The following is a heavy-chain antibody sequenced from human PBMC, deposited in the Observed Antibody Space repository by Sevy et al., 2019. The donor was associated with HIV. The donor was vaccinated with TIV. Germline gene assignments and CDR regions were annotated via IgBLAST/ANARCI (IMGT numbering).Heavy chain of an antibody. J-gene: IGHJ4*02. CDR3: AKERSIAVADHYFDY. D-gene: IGHD6-19*01. CDR1: GFTFSSYA. Sequence: GESLKISCAASGFTFSSYAMSWVRQAPGKGLEWVSAISGSGGSTYYADSVKGRFTISRDNSKNTLYLQMNSLRAEDTAVYYCAKERSIAVADHYFDYWGQGTLVTVSS. CDR2: ISGSGGST. V-gene: IGHV3-23*01.